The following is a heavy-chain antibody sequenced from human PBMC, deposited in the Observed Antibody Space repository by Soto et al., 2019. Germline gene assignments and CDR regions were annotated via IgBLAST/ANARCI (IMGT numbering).Heavy chain of an antibody. V-gene: IGHV1-58*01. Sequence: GASVKVSCKASGFTFTSSAVQWVRQARGQRLEWIGWIVVGSGNTNYAQKFQERVTITRDMSTSTAYMELSSLRSEDTAVYYCAAAIGVGYYDFWSGYYPYYFDYWGQGTLVTVSS. J-gene: IGHJ4*02. CDR2: IVVGSGNT. CDR3: AAAIGVGYYDFWSGYYPYYFDY. D-gene: IGHD3-3*01. CDR1: GFTFTSSA.